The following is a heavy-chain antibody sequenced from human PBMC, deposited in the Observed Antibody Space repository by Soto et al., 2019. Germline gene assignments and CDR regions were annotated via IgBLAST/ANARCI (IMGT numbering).Heavy chain of an antibody. CDR3: AKPSFLRGGATTGIGY. CDR2: ISGSGGST. J-gene: IGHJ4*01. CDR1: GFTFSSYA. V-gene: IGHV3-23*01. Sequence: EVQLLESGGGLVQPGGSLRLSCAASGFTFSSYAMSWVRQAPGKGLEWVSAISGSGGSTYYADSVKGRLTISRDNSKNKLYLQMNRLRAEDTGVYYCAKPSFLRGGATTGIGYLGQGTLVTGSS. D-gene: IGHD1-26*01.